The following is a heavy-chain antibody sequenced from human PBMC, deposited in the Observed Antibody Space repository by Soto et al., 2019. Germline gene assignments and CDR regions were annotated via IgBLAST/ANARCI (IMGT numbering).Heavy chain of an antibody. Sequence: SETLSLTCTVSGGSISSGDYYWSWIRQPPGKGLEWIGDIYYSGSTYYNPSLKSRVAISVDTSKNHFSLKLSSVTAADTAVYYCASRKSSPYLDYWGQGTLVTVS. CDR3: ASRKSSPYLDY. CDR1: GGSISSGDYY. J-gene: IGHJ4*02. CDR2: IYYSGST. V-gene: IGHV4-30-4*01. D-gene: IGHD3-10*01.